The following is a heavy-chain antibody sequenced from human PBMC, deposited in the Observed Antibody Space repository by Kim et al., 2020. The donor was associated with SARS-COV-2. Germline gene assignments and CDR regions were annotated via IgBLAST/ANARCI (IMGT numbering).Heavy chain of an antibody. Sequence: GSTSYAQNFQGRVAMHSDTSTTTAYMELSSLGSDDTAMYYCARGLEGFDYWGQGNLVTVSS. J-gene: IGHJ4*02. D-gene: IGHD1-1*01. CDR2: GST. V-gene: IGHV1-46*01. CDR3: ARGLEGFDY.